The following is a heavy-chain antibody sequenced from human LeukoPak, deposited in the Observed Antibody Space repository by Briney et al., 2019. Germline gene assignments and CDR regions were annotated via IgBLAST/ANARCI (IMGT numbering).Heavy chain of an antibody. CDR2: IFGGGST. CDR3: ARTRLWCIDT. Sequence: GGSLRLSCAASGLTVSSNHMSWVRQAPGKGLECVSVIFGGGSTYYADSVKGRFTISRHNSKNTMYLQMNSLSAKDTAVYYWARTRLWCIDTCGQGTLVTVAS. D-gene: IGHD4/OR15-4a*01. J-gene: IGHJ5*02. CDR1: GLTVSSNH. V-gene: IGHV3-53*04.